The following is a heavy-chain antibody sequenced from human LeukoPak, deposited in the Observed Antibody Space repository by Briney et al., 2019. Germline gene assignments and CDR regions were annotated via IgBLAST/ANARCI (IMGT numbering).Heavy chain of an antibody. CDR1: GYTFTGYY. J-gene: IGHJ4*02. CDR3: ARDVIVVVPAARFDY. D-gene: IGHD2-2*01. CDR2: INPNSGGT. V-gene: IGHV1-2*02. Sequence: ASVKVSCKASGYTFTGYYMHRVRQAPGQGLEWMGWINPNSGGTNYAQKFQGRVTMTRDTSISTAYMELSRLRSDDTAVYYCARDVIVVVPAARFDYWGQGTLVTVSS.